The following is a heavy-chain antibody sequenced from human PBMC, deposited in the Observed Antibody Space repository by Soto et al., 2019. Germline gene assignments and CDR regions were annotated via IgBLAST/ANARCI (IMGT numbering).Heavy chain of an antibody. CDR1: GFTFTKYS. J-gene: IGHJ6*02. CDR3: AKDRNYIAIVEMATTGMDV. D-gene: IGHD1-1*01. Sequence: GALRLSCVTSGFTFTKYSMNWVRQAPGKGLEWVSYISYSGETKYYADSLKGRYAISRDDAKNSVYLQMNSLRDEDTAFYYCAKDRNYIAIVEMATTGMDVWGQGTTVTV. V-gene: IGHV3-48*02. CDR2: ISYSGETK.